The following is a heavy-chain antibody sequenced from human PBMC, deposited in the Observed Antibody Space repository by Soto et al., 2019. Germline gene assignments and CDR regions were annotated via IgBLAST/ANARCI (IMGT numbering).Heavy chain of an antibody. CDR3: AKSAPIPSGPVGPTVDY. CDR2: ISYDASNE. Sequence: PGGSLRLSCAASGFTFSYYGMHWVRQSPGKGLEWMAVISYDASNEYYADSVKGRFTISRDNSKSTLFLQMNSLRSEDTAVYYCAKSAPIPSGPVGPTVDYWGQGTLVTVSS. J-gene: IGHJ4*02. D-gene: IGHD1-26*01. CDR1: GFTFSYYG. V-gene: IGHV3-30*18.